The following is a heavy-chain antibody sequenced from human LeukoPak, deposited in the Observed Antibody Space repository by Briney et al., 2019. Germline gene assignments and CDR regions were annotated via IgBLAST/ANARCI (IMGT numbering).Heavy chain of an antibody. J-gene: IGHJ5*02. V-gene: IGHV1-18*01. CDR1: GYTFNRYG. CDR2: IGSYNGNT. Sequence: ASVKVSCKASGYTFNRYGISWVRQAPGQGLEWMGWIGSYNGNTNYAQKLQGRVTMTTDTSTSTAYMELRSLRSDDTAVYYCALGVVNRPFDPWGQGTLVTVSS. CDR3: ALGVVNRPFDP. D-gene: IGHD3-3*01.